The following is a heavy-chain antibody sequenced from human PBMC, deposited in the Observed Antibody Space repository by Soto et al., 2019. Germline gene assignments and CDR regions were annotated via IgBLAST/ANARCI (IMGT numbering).Heavy chain of an antibody. J-gene: IGHJ4*02. V-gene: IGHV4-39*07. Sequence: SETLSLTCTVSGRTFSINADFWYLAWIRQPPGKGLEWIGSIDNGGNTYYNPPLKSRVIISADTSKNQFSLSLNSVTAADTAVYYCARDQGSVIVIWGQGTLVTVSS. CDR2: IDNGGNT. CDR1: GRTFSINADF. D-gene: IGHD3-16*01. CDR3: ARDQGSVIVI.